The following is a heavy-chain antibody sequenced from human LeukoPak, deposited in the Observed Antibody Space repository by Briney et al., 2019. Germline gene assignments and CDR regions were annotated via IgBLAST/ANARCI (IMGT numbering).Heavy chain of an antibody. J-gene: IGHJ4*02. CDR3: AKVHGSGSYRFDF. D-gene: IGHD3-10*01. CDR1: GFTFSNYV. Sequence: GGSLRLSCAASGFTFSNYVMTWVRQAPGKGLEWVSGISAIGGSTYYADSVKDRFTISRDNSKNTVYLQMNSLRAEDTAIYYCAKVHGSGSYRFDFWGQGTLVTVSS. CDR2: ISAIGGST. V-gene: IGHV3-23*01.